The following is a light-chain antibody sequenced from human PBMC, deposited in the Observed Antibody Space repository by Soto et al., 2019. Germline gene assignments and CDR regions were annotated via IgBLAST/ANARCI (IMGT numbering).Light chain of an antibody. J-gene: IGKJ5*01. CDR3: QQLNDYPIT. V-gene: IGKV1-9*01. CDR1: QGTSSY. Sequence: DIQLTQSPSLLSASVGDRVTIGCRASQGTSSYLAWYHQKPGKAPKLLIYAASTLQSGVPSRFSGSGSGTEFTLTISSLQPEDFATYYCQQLNDYPITFGQGTRLEIK. CDR2: AAS.